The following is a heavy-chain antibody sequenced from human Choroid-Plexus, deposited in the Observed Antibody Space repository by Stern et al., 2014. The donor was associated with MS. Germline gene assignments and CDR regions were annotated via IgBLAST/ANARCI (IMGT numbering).Heavy chain of an antibody. V-gene: IGHV3-30*18. D-gene: IGHD2/OR15-2a*01. J-gene: IGHJ2*01. CDR3: AKDRQYLTYF. CDR2: VSYDGSNK. Sequence: MQLVESGGGVVQPGRPLRLSCVASGSTFGSCAMHWVRQAPGKGLEWVAGVSYDGSNKYYADSVKGRFTISRDNSQNTLYMQMSSLRPEDTAVYYCAKDRQYLTYF. CDR1: GSTFGSCA.